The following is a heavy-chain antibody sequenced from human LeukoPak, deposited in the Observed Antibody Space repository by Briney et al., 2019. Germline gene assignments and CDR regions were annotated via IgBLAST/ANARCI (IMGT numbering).Heavy chain of an antibody. CDR3: ARHILTAGSLE. D-gene: IGHD3-9*01. CDR1: GASITIPDYY. V-gene: IGHV4-61*05. Sequence: PSETLSLTCAVSGASITIPDYYWGWIRQPPGKGLEWIAYMYNSETTKYNPSLRSRVTISMDTSKNQFSLKLSSVTAADTASYYCARHILTAGSLEWGQGTLVTVSS. CDR2: MYNSETT. J-gene: IGHJ4*02.